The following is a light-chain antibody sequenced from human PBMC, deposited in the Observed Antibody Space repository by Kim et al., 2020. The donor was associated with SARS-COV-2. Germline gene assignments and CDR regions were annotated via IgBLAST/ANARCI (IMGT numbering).Light chain of an antibody. CDR3: QQRSNRPPYS. CDR2: DAS. V-gene: IGKV3-11*01. CDR1: QNISSY. Sequence: ESVLTQSPATLSLSPGERATLSCRASQNISSYLAWYQQKPGQAPRLLIYDASNRATGIPARFSGSGSGTDFTLTISSLEPEDFAVYYCQQRSNRPPYSFGQGTKVDIK. J-gene: IGKJ2*03.